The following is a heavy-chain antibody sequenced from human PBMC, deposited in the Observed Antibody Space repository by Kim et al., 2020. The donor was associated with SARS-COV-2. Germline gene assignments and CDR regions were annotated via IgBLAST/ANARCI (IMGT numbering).Heavy chain of an antibody. D-gene: IGHD2-21*02. Sequence: GGSLRLSCAASGFTFSSYDMHWVRQATGKGLEWVSAIGTAGDTYYPGSVKGRFTISRENAKNSLYLQMNSLRAGDTAVYYCARGRGVGTYCGGDCYPQYWCFDLWGRGTLVTVSS. J-gene: IGHJ2*01. CDR2: IGTAGDT. CDR3: ARGRGVGTYCGGDCYPQYWCFDL. CDR1: GFTFSSYD. V-gene: IGHV3-13*04.